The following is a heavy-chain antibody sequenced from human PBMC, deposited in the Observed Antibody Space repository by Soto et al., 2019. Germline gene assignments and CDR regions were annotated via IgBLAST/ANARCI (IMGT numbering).Heavy chain of an antibody. CDR1: GFTFSSYA. CDR2: IRGSGGST. V-gene: IGHV3-23*01. J-gene: IGHJ3*02. CDR3: AKATATGGGAFDI. Sequence: EVQLLESGGGLVQPGGSLRLSCAASGFTFSSYAMSWVRQAPGKGLEWVSAIRGSGGSTYYADPVKGRFTTSRDSSQNTVYLQMNSLTAGDTALYYCAKATATGGGAFDICGQGTMVTVSS. D-gene: IGHD2-8*02.